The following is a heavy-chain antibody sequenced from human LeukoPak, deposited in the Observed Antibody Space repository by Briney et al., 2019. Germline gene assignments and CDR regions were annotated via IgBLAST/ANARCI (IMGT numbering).Heavy chain of an antibody. Sequence: PGGSLRLSCAASGFTFSSYGMNWVRQAPGKGLEWVAVISYDGSNKYYADSAKGRFTISRDNSKNTLYLQMNSLRAEDTAVYYCAKGPDSSGFFDYWGQGTLVTVSS. CDR3: AKGPDSSGFFDY. CDR1: GFTFSSYG. D-gene: IGHD3-22*01. V-gene: IGHV3-30*18. CDR2: ISYDGSNK. J-gene: IGHJ4*02.